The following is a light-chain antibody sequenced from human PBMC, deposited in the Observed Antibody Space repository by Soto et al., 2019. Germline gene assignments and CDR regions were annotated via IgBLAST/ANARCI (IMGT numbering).Light chain of an antibody. CDR3: QQYGSSPGT. Sequence: EIVLTQSPGTLSLSPGERATLSCRASQSFSDSHLAWYQQKPCQAPSLLIYETSSRATGIPDRFRGSGSGTEFALTITRVEPEAVAMYFCQQYGSSPGTFGQGTKVEI. CDR1: QSFSDSH. V-gene: IGKV3-20*01. CDR2: ETS. J-gene: IGKJ1*01.